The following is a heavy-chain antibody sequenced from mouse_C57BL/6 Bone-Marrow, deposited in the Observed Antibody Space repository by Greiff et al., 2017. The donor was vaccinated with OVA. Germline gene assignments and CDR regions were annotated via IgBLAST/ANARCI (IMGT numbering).Heavy chain of an antibody. CDR2: ISSGSSTI. D-gene: IGHD1-1*01. Sequence: EVMLVESGGGLVKPGGSLKLSCAASGFTFSDYGMHWVRQAPEKGLEWVAYISSGSSTIYYADTVKGRFTISRDNAKNTLFLQMTSLRSEDTAMYYCAGSSDGAMDYWGQGTSVTVSS. V-gene: IGHV5-17*01. CDR1: GFTFSDYG. CDR3: AGSSDGAMDY. J-gene: IGHJ4*01.